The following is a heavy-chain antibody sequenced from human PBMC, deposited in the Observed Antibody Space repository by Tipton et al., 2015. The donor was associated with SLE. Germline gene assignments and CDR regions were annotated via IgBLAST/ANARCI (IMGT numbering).Heavy chain of an antibody. D-gene: IGHD3-10*01. CDR3: AGGQYYYGSGSYEGNYYYYGMDV. CDR1: GGSISSYY. V-gene: IGHV4-4*07. Sequence: TLSLTCTVSGGSISSYYWSWIRQPAGKGLEWIGHIYTSGSTNYNPSLKSRVTISVDTSKNQFSLKLSSVTAADTAVYYCAGGQYYYGSGSYEGNYYYYGMDVWGQGTTVTVSS. CDR2: IYTSGST. J-gene: IGHJ6*02.